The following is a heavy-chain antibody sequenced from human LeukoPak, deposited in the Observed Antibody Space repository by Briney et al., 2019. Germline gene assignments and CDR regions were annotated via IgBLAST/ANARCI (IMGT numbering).Heavy chain of an antibody. V-gene: IGHV3-7*03. D-gene: IGHD2/OR15-2a*01. CDR3: ARGLYAMDV. CDR2: IKQDGRET. CDR1: GFTFSTYG. Sequence: GGSLRLSCAASGFTFSTYGMHWVRQAPGRGLEWVATIKQDGRETYYVDSVRGRFTLSRDNAKDSLFLQMISLRVEDTALYYCARGLYAMDVWGQGTSVIVSS. J-gene: IGHJ6*02.